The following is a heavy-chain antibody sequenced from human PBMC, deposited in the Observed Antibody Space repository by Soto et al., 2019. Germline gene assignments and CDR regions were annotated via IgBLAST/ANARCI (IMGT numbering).Heavy chain of an antibody. CDR3: ARHSSLGYCTNGVCYLSWFDP. J-gene: IGHJ5*02. CDR1: GGSISSGGYY. D-gene: IGHD2-8*01. V-gene: IGHV4-39*01. CDR2: IYYSGST. Sequence: PSGTLSLTCTVSGGSISSGGYYWGWIRQPPGKGLEWIGSIYYSGSTYYNPSLKSRVTISVDTSKNQFSLKLSSVTAADTAVYYCARHSSLGYCTNGVCYLSWFDPWGQGTLVTVSS.